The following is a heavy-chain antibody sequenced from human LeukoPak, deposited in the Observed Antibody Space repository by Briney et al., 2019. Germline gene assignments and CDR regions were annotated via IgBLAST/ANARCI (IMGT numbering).Heavy chain of an antibody. Sequence: PSETLSLTCTVSGGSIRDYYWSWIRQPPGKGREWIGYIYYSGYSGNTIYNPSLESVVTIAADTSTNQFSLMLSPVPAADTAVYYCARSPSFGPYYDFWRGHSYYMDVWGKGTTVTVSS. CDR1: GGSIRDYY. D-gene: IGHD3-3*01. V-gene: IGHV4-59*08. J-gene: IGHJ6*03. CDR2: IYYSGYSGNT. CDR3: ARSPSFGPYYDFWRGHSYYMDV.